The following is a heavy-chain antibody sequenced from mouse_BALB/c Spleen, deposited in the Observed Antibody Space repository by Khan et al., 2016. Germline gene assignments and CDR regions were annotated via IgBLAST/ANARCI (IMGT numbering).Heavy chain of an antibody. D-gene: IGHD2-4*01. CDR1: GYSISSGYS. Sequence: EVQLQESGPDLVKLSQSLSLTCTVTGYSISSGYSWHWIRQFPGNKLEWMGCIRYSGSTNYNPSLKSRISITRDTSENQFFLQLNSVTSEDTATYYCARDDYDEVYYAMDYWGQGTSVTVSS. CDR3: ARDDYDEVYYAMDY. CDR2: IRYSGST. V-gene: IGHV3-1*02. J-gene: IGHJ4*01.